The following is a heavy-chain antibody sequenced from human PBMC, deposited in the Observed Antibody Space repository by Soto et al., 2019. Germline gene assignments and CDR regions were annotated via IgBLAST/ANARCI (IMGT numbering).Heavy chain of an antibody. J-gene: IGHJ4*02. CDR1: GGSISSGGYY. CDR3: ARVSKQLVPNFDY. CDR2: IYYSGST. D-gene: IGHD6-6*01. V-gene: IGHV4-31*03. Sequence: SETLSLTCTVSGGSISSGGYYWSWIRQHPGKGLEWIGYIYYSGSTYYNPSLKSRVTISVDTSKNQFSLKLSSVTAADTAVYYCARVSKQLVPNFDYWGQGTRVTVSS.